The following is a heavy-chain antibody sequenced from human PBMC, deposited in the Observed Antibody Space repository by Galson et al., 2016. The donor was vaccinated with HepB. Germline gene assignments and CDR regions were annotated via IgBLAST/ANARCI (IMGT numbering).Heavy chain of an antibody. D-gene: IGHD2-15*01. CDR2: ISSSGTTI. V-gene: IGHV3-11*01. CDR1: GFTFSDNY. J-gene: IGHJ3*01. Sequence: SLRLSCAASGFTFSDNYMSWIHQAPGKGLEWLSYISSSGTTIYYADSVKGRFTITRDNAKNSLYLQMNSLRADDTALYYCARRWDAFDLWGQGTMVTVSS. CDR3: ARRWDAFDL.